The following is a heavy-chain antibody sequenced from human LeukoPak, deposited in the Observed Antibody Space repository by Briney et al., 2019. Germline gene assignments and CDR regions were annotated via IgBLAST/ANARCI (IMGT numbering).Heavy chain of an antibody. CDR3: ARDLWFGEFDY. Sequence: PGGTLRLPCAASGFTFSTYGMNWVRQAPGKGLEWVSGIGPSGDKTYYADSVKGRFTISRENSKNMVYLQMNSLRAEDTAVYYCARDLWFGEFDYWGQGNLVTVSS. D-gene: IGHD3-10*01. J-gene: IGHJ4*02. CDR2: IGPSGDKT. CDR1: GFTFSTYG. V-gene: IGHV3-23*01.